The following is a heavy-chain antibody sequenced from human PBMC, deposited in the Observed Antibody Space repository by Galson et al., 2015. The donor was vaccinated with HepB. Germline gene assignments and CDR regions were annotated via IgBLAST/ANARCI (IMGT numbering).Heavy chain of an antibody. J-gene: IGHJ4*02. CDR2: ISSSTIYT. V-gene: IGHV3-21*05. D-gene: IGHD4-17*01. Sequence: SLRLSCAASGFSVAMYNMNWVRQAPGKGLEWLSYISSSTIYTNYADSVKGRFTISRDNVKNSMYLQMNRLRAEDTAVYYCARVADSDYGDHSHFDSWGQGTLVTVSS. CDR3: ARVADSDYGDHSHFDS. CDR1: GFSVAMYN.